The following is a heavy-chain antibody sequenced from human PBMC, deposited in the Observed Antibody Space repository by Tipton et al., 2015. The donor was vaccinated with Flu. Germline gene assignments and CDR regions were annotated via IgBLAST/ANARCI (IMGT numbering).Heavy chain of an antibody. D-gene: IGHD6-13*01. CDR2: IYTSGST. J-gene: IGHJ6*02. Sequence: LVQSSETLSLTCTVSGGSISSYYWSWIRQPAGKGLEWIGRIYTSGSTNYNPSLKSRVTMSVDTSKNQFSLKLSSVTAADTAVYYCARGGAADGFYYYYGMDAWGQGTAATVSS. V-gene: IGHV4-4*07. CDR3: ARGGAADGFYYYYGMDA. CDR1: GGSISSYY.